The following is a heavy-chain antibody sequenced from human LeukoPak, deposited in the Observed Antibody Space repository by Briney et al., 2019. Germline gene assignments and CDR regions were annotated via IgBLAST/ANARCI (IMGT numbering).Heavy chain of an antibody. J-gene: IGHJ3*02. Sequence: SETLSLTCTVSGGSISSSSYYWGWIRQPPGKGLEWIGSIYYSGSTYYNPSLKSRVTISVDTSKNQFSLKLSSVTAADTAVYYFARDPSPLMTTVVRDDAFDIWGQGTMVTVSS. D-gene: IGHD4-23*01. CDR2: IYYSGST. CDR1: GGSISSSSYY. CDR3: ARDPSPLMTTVVRDDAFDI. V-gene: IGHV4-39*07.